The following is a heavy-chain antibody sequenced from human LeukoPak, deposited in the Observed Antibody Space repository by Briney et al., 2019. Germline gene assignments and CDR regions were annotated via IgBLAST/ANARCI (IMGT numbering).Heavy chain of an antibody. CDR1: GFTFRSHW. V-gene: IGHV3-7*01. Sequence: GGSLRLSCAAAGFTFRSHWMSWIRQAPGKGLEWVANTNQDGSDKQYVGSVKGRFTISRDNAKNSLYLQMDSLRAEDTGLYYCARDHVVDGLVFDYWGQGALVTVSS. J-gene: IGHJ4*02. D-gene: IGHD2-15*01. CDR3: ARDHVVDGLVFDY. CDR2: TNQDGSDK.